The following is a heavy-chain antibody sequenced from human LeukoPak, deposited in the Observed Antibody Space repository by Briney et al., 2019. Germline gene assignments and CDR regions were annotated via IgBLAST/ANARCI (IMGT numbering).Heavy chain of an antibody. CDR2: IYHSGST. D-gene: IGHD5-18*01. V-gene: IGHV4-30-2*01. J-gene: IGHJ3*02. Sequence: SETLSLTCAVSGGSISSGGYSWSWIRQPPGKGLEWIGYIYHSGSTYYNPSLKSRVTISVDRSKNQFSLKLSSVTAADTAVYCCARLQLWEQGAFDIWGQGTMVTVSS. CDR3: ARLQLWEQGAFDI. CDR1: GGSISSGGYS.